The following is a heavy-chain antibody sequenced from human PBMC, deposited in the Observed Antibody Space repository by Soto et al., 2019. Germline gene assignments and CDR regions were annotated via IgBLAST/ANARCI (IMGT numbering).Heavy chain of an antibody. CDR3: ARQGTYSSSSVDY. D-gene: IGHD6-6*01. Sequence: SETLSLTCTVSGGSISSYYWSWIRQPPGKGLEWIGYIYYSGSTNYNPSLKSRVTISVTTSKNQFSLKLSSVTAADTAVYYCARQGTYSSSSVDYWGQGTLVTVSS. CDR2: IYYSGST. V-gene: IGHV4-59*08. CDR1: GGSISSYY. J-gene: IGHJ4*02.